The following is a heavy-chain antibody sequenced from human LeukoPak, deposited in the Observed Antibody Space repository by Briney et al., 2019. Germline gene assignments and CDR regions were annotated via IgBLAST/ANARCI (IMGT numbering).Heavy chain of an antibody. CDR3: ARKLGGLTDAFDI. CDR1: GGSICSYY. Sequence: SETLSLTCSVSGGSICSYYWSWIRQPPGKGLEWIGYIYYSGSTNYNPSLKSRVTISVDTSKNQFSLKLSSVTAADTAVYYCARKLGGLTDAFDIWGQGTMVTVSS. V-gene: IGHV4-59*01. J-gene: IGHJ3*02. CDR2: IYYSGST. D-gene: IGHD3-16*01.